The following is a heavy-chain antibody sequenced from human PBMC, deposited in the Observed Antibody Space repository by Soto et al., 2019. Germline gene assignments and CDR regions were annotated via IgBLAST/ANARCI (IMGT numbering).Heavy chain of an antibody. J-gene: IGHJ5*02. CDR3: ARDIVVVVAATGHKYNWFDP. CDR2: IYYNGHT. Sequence: ETLSLTCTVSGGSISSYYWSWIRQPPGKGLEWIGYIYYNGHTYYNPSLKSRVTISVDTSKNQFSLKLSSVTAADTAVYYCARDIVVVVAATGHKYNWFDPWGQGTLVTVSS. V-gene: IGHV4-59*01. CDR1: GGSISSYY. D-gene: IGHD2-15*01.